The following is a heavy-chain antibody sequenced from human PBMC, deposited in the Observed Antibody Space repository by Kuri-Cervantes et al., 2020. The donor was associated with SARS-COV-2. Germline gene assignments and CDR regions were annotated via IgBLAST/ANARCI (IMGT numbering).Heavy chain of an antibody. Sequence: SVKVSCKASGGTFSSYAISWVRQAPGQGLEWMGGIIPILGIANYAQKFQGRVTITADKSTSTAYMELSSLRSEDTAVYYCATSAVAGVFSWFDPWGQGTLVTVSS. V-gene: IGHV1-69*10. CDR1: GGTFSSYA. CDR3: ATSAVAGVFSWFDP. J-gene: IGHJ5*02. CDR2: IIPILGIA. D-gene: IGHD6-19*01.